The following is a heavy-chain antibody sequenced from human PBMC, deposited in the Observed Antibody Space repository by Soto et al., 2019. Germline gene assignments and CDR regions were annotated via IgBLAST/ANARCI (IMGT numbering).Heavy chain of an antibody. Sequence: SETLSLTCSVSGGSVSSASHYWSWIRQPPGKGLEWIGYIYYSGSTNYNPSLKSRVTISIDTSKNQFSLKLSSVTAADTAVYYCAREFNWSDDYWGPGTLDTVST. CDR3: AREFNWSDDY. J-gene: IGHJ4*02. V-gene: IGHV4-61*01. CDR2: IYYSGST. D-gene: IGHD1-1*01. CDR1: GGSVSSASHY.